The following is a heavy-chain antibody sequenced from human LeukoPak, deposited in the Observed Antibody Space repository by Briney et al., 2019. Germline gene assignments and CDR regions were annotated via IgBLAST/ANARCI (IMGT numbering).Heavy chain of an antibody. V-gene: IGHV4-34*01. CDR2: INHSGST. J-gene: IGHJ3*02. CDR1: GGSFSGYY. CDR3: ARAQPHPITGTTGSAFDI. D-gene: IGHD1-20*01. Sequence: KSSETLSLTCAVYGGSFSGYYWSWIRQPPGKGLEWIGEINHSGSTNYNPSLKSRVTISVDKSKNQFSLKLSSVTAADTAVYYCARAQPHPITGTTGSAFDIWGQGTMVTVSS.